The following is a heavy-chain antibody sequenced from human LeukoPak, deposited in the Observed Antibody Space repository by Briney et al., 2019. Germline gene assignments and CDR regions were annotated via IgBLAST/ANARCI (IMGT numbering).Heavy chain of an antibody. CDR3: ARGGSGSGKYFDY. V-gene: IGHV3-23*01. CDR1: GFIFTNYA. Sequence: GGSLRLSCAASGFIFTNYAINWVRQAPGKGLEWVSVISGSGDATYYADSVKGRFTISSDSSKSTVYLQMNSLRAEDAAVYYCARGGSGSGKYFDYWGQGTLVTVSS. J-gene: IGHJ4*02. D-gene: IGHD3-10*01. CDR2: ISGSGDAT.